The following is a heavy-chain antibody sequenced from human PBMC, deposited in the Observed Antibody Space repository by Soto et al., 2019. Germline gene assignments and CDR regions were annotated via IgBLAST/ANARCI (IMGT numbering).Heavy chain of an antibody. J-gene: IGHJ5*02. CDR3: ARDLKEYCSDGKCNWFDP. V-gene: IGHV4-59*01. CDR1: SRTTYY. CDR2: ISYSGST. D-gene: IGHD2-15*01. Sequence: SRTTYYWSWIRQPPGKGLEWIGYISYSGSTDYNPSLKSRVTISFDASKNQISLQVRSATAADAAVYYCARDLKEYCSDGKCNWFDPWGQGTLVTVSS.